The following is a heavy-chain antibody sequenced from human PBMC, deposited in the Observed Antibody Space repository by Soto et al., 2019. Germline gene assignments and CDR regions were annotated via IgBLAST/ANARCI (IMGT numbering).Heavy chain of an antibody. D-gene: IGHD6-19*01. V-gene: IGHV3-13*01. CDR2: IGSAGDT. CDR3: ARDRSVAGTGELDF. Sequence: GGSLRLSCAASGFTFNNNDMHWVRQETGKGLEWVASIGSAGDTYYLGSVRGRFTISRENAQNSVYLQMNSLRAGDTAVYYCARDRSVAGTGELDFWGQGTAVTVSS. CDR1: GFTFNNND. J-gene: IGHJ4*02.